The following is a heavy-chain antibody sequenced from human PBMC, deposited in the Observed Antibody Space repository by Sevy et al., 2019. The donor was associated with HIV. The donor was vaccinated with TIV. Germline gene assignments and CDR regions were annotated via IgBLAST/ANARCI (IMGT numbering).Heavy chain of an antibody. Sequence: SETLSLTCTVSGGSIHNSYWSWIRQSPGKGLEWIGYIHSSGSTYGNPSLKGRVTISVDTSKNQFSLNLKSVTAADSGIYYCAREYSSSETLHVWGQGTTVTVSS. CDR2: IHSSGST. CDR1: GGSIHNSY. CDR3: AREYSSSETLHV. D-gene: IGHD6-13*01. J-gene: IGHJ6*02. V-gene: IGHV4-59*01.